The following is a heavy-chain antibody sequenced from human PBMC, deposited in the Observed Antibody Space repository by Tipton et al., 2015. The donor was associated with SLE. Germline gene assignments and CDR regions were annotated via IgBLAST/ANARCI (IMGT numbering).Heavy chain of an antibody. V-gene: IGHV3-9*01. J-gene: IGHJ3*02. CDR3: AKDIGYGGYSSWHERGALDI. Sequence: SLRLSCAASGFTFDEHAMHWVRQAPGKGLEWVAGISWNSGTIVYEDSVKGRFTISRDNAKSSLYLQMNSLRVEDTALYYCAKDIGYGGYSSWHERGALDIWGQGTMVTVSS. CDR2: ISWNSGTI. CDR1: GFTFDEHA. D-gene: IGHD5-12*01.